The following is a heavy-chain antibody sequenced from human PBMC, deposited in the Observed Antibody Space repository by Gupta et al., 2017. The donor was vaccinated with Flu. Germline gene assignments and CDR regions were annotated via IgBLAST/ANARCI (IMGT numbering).Heavy chain of an antibody. D-gene: IGHD3-16*01. CDR3: ARGSVITAATFGNWFDP. CDR2: IYYNGNT. Sequence: QVQLQESGPGLVKPSQTLSLPCTVPGASINSGGYYWNWIRQYPGKGLEWIGYIYYNGNTYYNPSLKSRVTISLDTSKSHFSLKLTSVTAADTAVYYCARGSVITAATFGNWFDPWGQGTLVTVSS. CDR1: GASINSGGYY. J-gene: IGHJ5*02. V-gene: IGHV4-31*03.